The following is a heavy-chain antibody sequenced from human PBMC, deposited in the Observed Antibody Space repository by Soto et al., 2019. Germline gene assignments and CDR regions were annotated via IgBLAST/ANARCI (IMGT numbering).Heavy chain of an antibody. V-gene: IGHV3-23*01. D-gene: IGHD5-18*01. CDR2: ITGNSDAT. J-gene: IGHJ4*02. Sequence: EVQLLESGGGLVQPGGSLRLSCAASGFTFSGHAMIWVRQAPGKGLEWLSSITGNSDATFYADSVKGHFTISRDNSKNTLYLQMNSLRAEDTAXYYCAKEIYSYGYDGLDYWGQGTLVTVSS. CDR1: GFTFSGHA. CDR3: AKEIYSYGYDGLDY.